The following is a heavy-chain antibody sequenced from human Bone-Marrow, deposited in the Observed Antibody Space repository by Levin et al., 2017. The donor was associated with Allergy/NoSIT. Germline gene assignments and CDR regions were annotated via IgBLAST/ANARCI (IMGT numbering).Heavy chain of an antibody. D-gene: IGHD6-13*01. Sequence: WGSLRLSCAASGFTFSNSSMNWVRQAPGKGLEWVSYISDSSSSIFYADSVKGRFTISRDNAKNSLFLQMNSLRDEDTAVYYCARDCPHLSYSSTWYYYYGMDVWGQGTTVTVSS. CDR2: ISDSSSSI. CDR3: ARDCPHLSYSSTWYYYYGMDV. J-gene: IGHJ6*02. CDR1: GFTFSNSS. V-gene: IGHV3-48*02.